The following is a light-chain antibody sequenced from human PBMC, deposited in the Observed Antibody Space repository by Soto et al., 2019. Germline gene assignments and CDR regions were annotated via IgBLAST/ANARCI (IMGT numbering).Light chain of an antibody. CDR3: RQYGSPLT. Sequence: IVLTQSPITLSLSPGERATLSCRASQSLSSSYFAWYQHKPGQGPRLLIYGAFTRATGIPDRFSGSGSGTDFTLTISRLEPEDFAVYYCRQYGSPLTFAQRARLEIK. V-gene: IGKV3-20*01. J-gene: IGKJ5*01. CDR2: GAF. CDR1: QSLSSSY.